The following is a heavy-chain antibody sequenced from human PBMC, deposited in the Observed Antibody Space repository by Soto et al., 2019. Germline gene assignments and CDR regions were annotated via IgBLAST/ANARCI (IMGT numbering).Heavy chain of an antibody. V-gene: IGHV4-59*01. J-gene: IGHJ4*02. Sequence: QVQLQESGPGLVKPSETLYLTCTVSGGSISSYYWSWIRQPPGTGLEWIGYIYYSGSTDYDPSLKSRVTISVDTSKNQFSLKLSSVTAADTAVYYCARRWGTYFDFWGQGTLVTVSS. CDR2: IYYSGST. CDR3: ARRWGTYFDF. D-gene: IGHD7-27*01. CDR1: GGSISSYY.